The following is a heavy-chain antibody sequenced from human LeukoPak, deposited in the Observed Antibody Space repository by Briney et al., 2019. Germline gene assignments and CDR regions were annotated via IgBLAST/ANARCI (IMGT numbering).Heavy chain of an antibody. J-gene: IGHJ5*02. V-gene: IGHV5-51*01. CDR2: IYPGDSDT. CDR3: ARGPRYRYGWVWFDP. Sequence: GESLKISCKGSGYSFTSYWIGWVRQMPGKGLEWMGIIYPGDSDTRYSPSFQGQVTISADKSISTAYLQWSSLKASDTAMYYCARGPRYRYGWVWFDPWGQGTLVTVSS. D-gene: IGHD5-18*01. CDR1: GYSFTSYW.